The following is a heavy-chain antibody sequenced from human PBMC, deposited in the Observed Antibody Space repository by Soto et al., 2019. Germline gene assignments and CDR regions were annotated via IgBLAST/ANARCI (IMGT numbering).Heavy chain of an antibody. CDR3: ARPPKDFWSGTRYYYYGMDV. CDR1: GYTFTSYY. V-gene: IGHV1-8*02. J-gene: IGHJ6*02. Sequence: ASVKVSCKASGYTFTSYYMHWVRQATGQGLEWMGWMNPNSGNTGYAQKFQGRVTMTRNTSISTAYMELSSLRSEDTAVYYCARPPKDFWSGTRYYYYGMDVWGQGTTVTVSS. D-gene: IGHD3-3*01. CDR2: MNPNSGNT.